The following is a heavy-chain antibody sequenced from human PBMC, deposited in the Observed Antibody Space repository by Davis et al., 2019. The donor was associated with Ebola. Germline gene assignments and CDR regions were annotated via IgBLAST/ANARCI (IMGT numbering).Heavy chain of an antibody. CDR2: IFWNDDT. V-gene: IGHV2-26*01. Sequence: SGPTLVKPTETLTLTCTVSGVSLDSGRMGVTWIRQPPGKALEWLAHIFWNDDTSYSTSLQSRLSISRGTSKSQVVLTMTDMDPVDTATYYCARTLYGDYRDWGQGILVTVSS. CDR3: ARTLYGDYRD. CDR1: GVSLDSGRMG. D-gene: IGHD4-17*01. J-gene: IGHJ4*02.